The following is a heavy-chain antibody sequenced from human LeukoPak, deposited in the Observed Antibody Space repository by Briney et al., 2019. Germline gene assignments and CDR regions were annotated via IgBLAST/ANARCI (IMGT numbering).Heavy chain of an antibody. CDR2: INPNSGGT. CDR3: AREGLSSSSSYYYYMDV. Sequence: ASVKVSCKASGYTFTSYDINWVRQATGQGLEWMGWINPNSGGTNYAQKFQGRVTMTRDTSISTAYMELSRLRSDDTAVYYCAREGLSSSSSYYYYMDVWGKGTTVTVSS. D-gene: IGHD6-6*01. V-gene: IGHV1-2*02. J-gene: IGHJ6*03. CDR1: GYTFTSYD.